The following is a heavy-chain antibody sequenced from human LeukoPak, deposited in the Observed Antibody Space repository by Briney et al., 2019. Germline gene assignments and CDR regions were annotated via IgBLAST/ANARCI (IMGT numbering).Heavy chain of an antibody. Sequence: PSETLSLTCTVSGGSITNYYWSWIRQPPGKGLEWIGYIYYSGSTNYNPSLKSRVTISVDTSKNQFSLKLSSVTAADTAVYYCARDSAPGGFDPWGQGTLVTVSS. CDR3: ARDSAPGGFDP. D-gene: IGHD2-8*02. J-gene: IGHJ5*02. CDR1: GGSITNYY. V-gene: IGHV4-59*01. CDR2: IYYSGST.